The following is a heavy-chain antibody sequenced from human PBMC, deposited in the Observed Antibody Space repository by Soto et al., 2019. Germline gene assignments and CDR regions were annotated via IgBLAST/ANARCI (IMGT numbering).Heavy chain of an antibody. D-gene: IGHD6-13*01. J-gene: IGHJ4*02. CDR1: GGSFSGYY. CDR3: ACLYSSSWSDY. V-gene: IGHV4-34*01. CDR2: INHSGST. Sequence: QVQLQQWGAGLLKPSETLSLTCAVYGGSFSGYYWSWIRQPPGKGLEWIGEINHSGSTNYNPSLMSRVTISVDEYKNQCSLKLSSVTDAETAVYYCACLYSSSWSDYWGQGTLVTVSS.